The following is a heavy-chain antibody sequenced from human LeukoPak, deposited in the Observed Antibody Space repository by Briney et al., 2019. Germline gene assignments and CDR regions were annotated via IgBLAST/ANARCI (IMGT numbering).Heavy chain of an antibody. V-gene: IGHV3-48*01. D-gene: IGHD2-2*01. Sequence: PGGSLRLSCAASGFTFSSYSMNWVRQAPGKGLEWVSYISSSSSTIYYADSVKGRFTISRDNAKNSLYLQMNSLRAEDTAVYYCAKEGMNIVVVPAAMMAPFDYWGQGTLVTVSS. CDR2: ISSSSSTI. CDR1: GFTFSSYS. CDR3: AKEGMNIVVVPAAMMAPFDY. J-gene: IGHJ4*02.